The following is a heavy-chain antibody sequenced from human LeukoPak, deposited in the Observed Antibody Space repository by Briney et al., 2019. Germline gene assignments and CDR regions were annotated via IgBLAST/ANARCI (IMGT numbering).Heavy chain of an antibody. D-gene: IGHD3-9*01. CDR2: INHSGST. CDR3: ARGARSNVLRYFDWLFSDAFDI. CDR1: GGSISSSSYY. Sequence: SETLSLTCTVSGGSISSSSYYRGWIRQPPGKGLEWIGEINHSGSTNYNPSLKSRVTISVDTSKNQFSLKLSSVTAADTAVYYCARGARSNVLRYFDWLFSDAFDIWGQGTMVTVSS. J-gene: IGHJ3*02. V-gene: IGHV4-39*07.